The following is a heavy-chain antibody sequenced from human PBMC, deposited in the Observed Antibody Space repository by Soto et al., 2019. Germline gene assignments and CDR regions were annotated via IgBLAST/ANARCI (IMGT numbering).Heavy chain of an antibody. V-gene: IGHV4-30-2*01. CDR2: IYHSGST. D-gene: IGHD6-13*01. J-gene: IGHJ4*02. CDR1: GGSISSGGYS. Sequence: SETLSLTCAVSGGSISSGGYSWSWIRQPPGKGLEWIGYIYHSGSTYYNPSLKSRVTISVDRSKDQFSLKLSSVTAADTAVYYCARARATIAAAAIFDCWGQGTLVTVSS. CDR3: ARARATIAAAAIFDC.